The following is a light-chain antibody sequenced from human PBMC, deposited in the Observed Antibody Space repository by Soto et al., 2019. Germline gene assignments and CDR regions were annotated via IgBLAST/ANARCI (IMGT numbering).Light chain of an antibody. V-gene: IGLV3-21*02. CDR3: QVWASTAEFFV. J-gene: IGLJ1*01. CDR2: DAP. CDR1: KIGSKI. Sequence: SYELTQPPSVSVAPGQTAKMTCGGDKIGSKIVHWYKQRPGQAPVAVVFDAPDRPSGIPHRISASRSGDTATLTISRVDAGDEADSYCQVWASTAEFFVFGPGTKVTVL.